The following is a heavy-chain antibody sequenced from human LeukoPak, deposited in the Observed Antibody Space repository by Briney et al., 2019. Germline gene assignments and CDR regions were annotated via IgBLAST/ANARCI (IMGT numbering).Heavy chain of an antibody. CDR2: IFNSGST. CDR3: ALGDCSSTSCYVFDY. CDR1: GGHISSYY. Sequence: SETLSLTCTASGGHISSYYWSWIRQPPGKGLEWLGYIFNSGSTNYNASLKSRVTISVDTSKNQFSLKLSSVTAADTAVYFCALGDCSSTSCYVFDYWGQGTLVTVSS. D-gene: IGHD2-2*01. V-gene: IGHV4-59*01. J-gene: IGHJ4*02.